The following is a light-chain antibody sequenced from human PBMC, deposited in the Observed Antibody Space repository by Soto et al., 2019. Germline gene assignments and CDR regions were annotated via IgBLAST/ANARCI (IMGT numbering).Light chain of an antibody. CDR1: SSNIGNNY. J-gene: IGLJ3*02. V-gene: IGLV1-51*01. CDR3: GTWDSTFWV. Sequence: QSVLTQPPSMSAAPGQKVTISCSGSSSNIGNNYVSWYQQFPGTAPKLLIYDNNKRPSGIPDRFSGSKSGTSATLGITGLQTGDEADYYCGTWDSTFWVFGGGTKLTVL. CDR2: DNN.